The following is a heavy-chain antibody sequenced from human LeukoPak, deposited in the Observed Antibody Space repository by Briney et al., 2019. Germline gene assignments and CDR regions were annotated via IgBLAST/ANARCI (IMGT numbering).Heavy chain of an antibody. CDR2: INPNSGGT. CDR1: GYTFTGYY. D-gene: IGHD5-18*01. Sequence: GASVKVSCKASGYTFTGYYMHWVRQAPGQGLEWMGWINPNSGGTNYAQKFQGRVTMTRDTSISTAYMELRSLRSDDTAVYYCARAYSYGYYYYYYMDVWGKGTTVTVSS. CDR3: ARAYSYGYYYYYYMDV. V-gene: IGHV1-2*02. J-gene: IGHJ6*03.